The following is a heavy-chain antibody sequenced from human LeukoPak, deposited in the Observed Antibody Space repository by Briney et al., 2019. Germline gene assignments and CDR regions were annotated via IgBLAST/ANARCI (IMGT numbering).Heavy chain of an antibody. J-gene: IGHJ4*02. Sequence: PGGSLRLSCAASGFSFSTFDMDWVRQAPGKGLEWLSYTSSNSNYIHYADSVKGRFTISRDNAKNSLYLQMNSLRAEDTAVYYCARVGAFSAINYWGQGTLVTVSS. CDR1: GFSFSTFD. CDR3: ARVGAFSAINY. D-gene: IGHD5-18*01. V-gene: IGHV3-21*06. CDR2: TSSNSNYI.